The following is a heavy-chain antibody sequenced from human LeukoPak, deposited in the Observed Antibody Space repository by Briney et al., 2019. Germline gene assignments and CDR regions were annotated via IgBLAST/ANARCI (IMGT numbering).Heavy chain of an antibody. V-gene: IGHV3-74*01. CDR3: VRESSGYAS. Sequence: VGSLRLSCAASGFIFSNYWMHWVRQHPGKEPVWVARVTGEGSSIYADSVKGRFTISRDNAKNRVSLQMNSLRVEDTGVYYCVRESSGYASWGQGTLVTVSS. CDR1: GFIFSNYW. J-gene: IGHJ5*02. CDR2: VTGEGSS. D-gene: IGHD3-22*01.